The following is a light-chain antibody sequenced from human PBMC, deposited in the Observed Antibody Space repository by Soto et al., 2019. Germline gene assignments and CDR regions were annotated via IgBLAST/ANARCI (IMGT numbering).Light chain of an antibody. CDR2: EVS. CDR1: SSDVGGYNY. CDR3: SSYTSSSPLV. Sequence: QSALTQPASVSVSPGQSITISCTGTSSDVGGYNYVSWYQQHPGKAPKLMIYEVSNRPSGVSNRFSGSKSGNTASLTISGLQAEDEADYYCSSYTSSSPLVFGTGTKVTVL. J-gene: IGLJ1*01. V-gene: IGLV2-14*01.